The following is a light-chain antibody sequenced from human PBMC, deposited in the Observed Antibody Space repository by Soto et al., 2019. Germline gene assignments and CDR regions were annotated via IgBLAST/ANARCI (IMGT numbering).Light chain of an antibody. CDR1: QSVSSN. CDR3: QQYNNSPS. J-gene: IGKJ5*01. Sequence: EIVMTQSPATLSVSPGERATLSCRASQSVSSNFAWYQQQPGQAPRLLIYGASTSATGTPARCSGSGSATVFTLTISSLPSEYVAVYYCQQYNNSPSFGQGTRLEIK. V-gene: IGKV3-15*01. CDR2: GAS.